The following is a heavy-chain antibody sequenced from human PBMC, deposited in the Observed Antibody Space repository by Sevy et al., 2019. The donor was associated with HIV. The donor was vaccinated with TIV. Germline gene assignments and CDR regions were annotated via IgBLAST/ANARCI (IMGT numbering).Heavy chain of an antibody. Sequence: GGSLRLSCSASGFPLSSFAMHWVRQAPGKGLEWVALIWYDGSQKYFADSLKGRLTISRDNSKNTLFLQMNSLRAEDTAVYYCARPILGVTTSTYFDSWGQGTLVTVSS. CDR3: ARPILGVTTSTYFDS. J-gene: IGHJ4*02. D-gene: IGHD1-26*01. CDR2: IWYDGSQK. V-gene: IGHV3-33*01. CDR1: GFPLSSFA.